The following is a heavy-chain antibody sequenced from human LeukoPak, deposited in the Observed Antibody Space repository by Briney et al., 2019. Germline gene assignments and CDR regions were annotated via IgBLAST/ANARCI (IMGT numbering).Heavy chain of an antibody. CDR1: GYTLTELS. Sequence: ASVKVSCKVSGYTLTELSMHWVRQAPGKGLEWMGGFDPEDGETIYAQKFQGRVTITEDTSTDTAYMELSSLRSEDTAVYYCATGRTRGDLDYWGQGTLVTVSS. V-gene: IGHV1-24*01. CDR3: ATGRTRGDLDY. D-gene: IGHD3-10*01. CDR2: FDPEDGET. J-gene: IGHJ4*02.